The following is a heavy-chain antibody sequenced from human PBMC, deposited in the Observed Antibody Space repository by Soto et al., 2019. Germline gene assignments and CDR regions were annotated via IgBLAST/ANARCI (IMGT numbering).Heavy chain of an antibody. J-gene: IGHJ4*02. CDR3: ARGYYYDSSGLSYFDN. Sequence: GESLKISCKGSGYSFSTYWIGWVRQMPGKGLEWMGIIYPGDSDTRYSPPFQGQVTISADKSITTAYLQWSSLKASDTAIYYCARGYYYDSSGLSYFDNWGQGTLVTVSS. D-gene: IGHD3-22*01. CDR1: GYSFSTYW. CDR2: IYPGDSDT. V-gene: IGHV5-51*01.